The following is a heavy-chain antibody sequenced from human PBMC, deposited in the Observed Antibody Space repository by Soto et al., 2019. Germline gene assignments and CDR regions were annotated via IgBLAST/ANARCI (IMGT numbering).Heavy chain of an antibody. CDR1: GFTFSDHY. V-gene: IGHV3-72*01. CDR3: ARANDFWSGYYYSEYYFDY. J-gene: IGHJ4*02. Sequence: PGGSLRLSCAASGFTFSDHYMDWVRQAPGKGLEWVGRTRNKTNSYTTEYAASVKGRFTISRDDSKNSLYLQMNSLKTEYTAVYYCARANDFWSGYYYSEYYFDYWGQGTLVTVSS. CDR2: TRNKTNSYTT. D-gene: IGHD3-3*01.